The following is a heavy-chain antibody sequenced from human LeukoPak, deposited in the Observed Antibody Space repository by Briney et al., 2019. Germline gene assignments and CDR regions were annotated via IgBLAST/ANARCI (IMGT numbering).Heavy chain of an antibody. CDR2: IYWDDDK. CDR3: AHTVVAAILFDY. CDR1: GFSLTTSGVG. J-gene: IGHJ4*02. Sequence: NGSGPTLVKPTQTLTLTCTFSGFSLTTSGVGVGWIRQPPGKALEWLALIYWDDDKRYSPSLKSRLTMTKDTSKNQVVLTMTNMDPVDTATYYCAHTVVAAILFDYWGQGILVTVSS. D-gene: IGHD2-15*01. V-gene: IGHV2-5*02.